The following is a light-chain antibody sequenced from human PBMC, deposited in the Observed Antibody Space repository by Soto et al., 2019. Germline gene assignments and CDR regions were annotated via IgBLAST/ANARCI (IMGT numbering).Light chain of an antibody. Sequence: EIVLTQSPGTLSLSPGERATLSCRASQRVSSTCLAWYRQKPGQAPRLLIYGASSMATGIPDRISGSGSGTDFTLTIDRLEPEDFAVYYCQQYGTSPQTFGQGTKVEIK. V-gene: IGKV3-20*01. CDR1: QRVSSTC. CDR3: QQYGTSPQT. J-gene: IGKJ1*01. CDR2: GAS.